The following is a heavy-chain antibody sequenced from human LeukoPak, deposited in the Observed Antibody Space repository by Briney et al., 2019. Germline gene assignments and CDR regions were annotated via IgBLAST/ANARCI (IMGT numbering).Heavy chain of an antibody. J-gene: IGHJ6*02. V-gene: IGHV4-59*08. Sequence: PSETLSLTCTVSGGSISSHYWSWIRQPPGKGLEWIGYIHYSGTTNYNPSLKSRVSISADTFENQMSLRLSSVTAADTAVYYCVRRLSGDYAWLDVWGQGTTVTVSS. CDR1: GGSISSHY. CDR3: VRRLSGDYAWLDV. CDR2: IHYSGTT. D-gene: IGHD4-17*01.